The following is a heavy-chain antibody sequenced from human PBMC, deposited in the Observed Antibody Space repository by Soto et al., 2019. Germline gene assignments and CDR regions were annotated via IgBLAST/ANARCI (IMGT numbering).Heavy chain of an antibody. Sequence: PSETLSLTCTVSGGSISSSSYYWGWIRQPPGKGLEWIGSIYYSGSTYYNPSLKSRVTISVDTSKNQFSLKLSSVTAADTAVYYCARHGEAIDAARRETYYYYYYMDVWGKGTTVTVSS. CDR3: ARHGEAIDAARRETYYYYYYMDV. D-gene: IGHD6-6*01. V-gene: IGHV4-39*01. CDR2: IYYSGST. CDR1: GGSISSSSYY. J-gene: IGHJ6*03.